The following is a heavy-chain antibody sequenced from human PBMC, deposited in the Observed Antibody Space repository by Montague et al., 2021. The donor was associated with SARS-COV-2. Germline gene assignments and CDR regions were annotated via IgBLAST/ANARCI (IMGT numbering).Heavy chain of an antibody. D-gene: IGHD3-3*01. J-gene: IGHJ6*02. CDR2: MYYSGST. V-gene: IGHV4-59*01. CDR1: GGSISNYY. Sequence: SETLSLTCTVSGGSISNYYWSWIRQSPGKGLEWIAYMYYSGSTKYNPSLTSRATISVDTSKNQFSLTLSSMTAADTAVYYCARARGDTIFVVIGDYYGMDIWGQGSTVTVS. CDR3: ARARGDTIFVVIGDYYGMDI.